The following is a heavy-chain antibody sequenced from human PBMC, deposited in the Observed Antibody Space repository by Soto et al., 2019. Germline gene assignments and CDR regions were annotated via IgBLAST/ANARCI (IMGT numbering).Heavy chain of an antibody. CDR2: IKHDGSNK. CDR1: GFTFSSYW. J-gene: IGHJ4*02. CDR3: AKEDSDSVPYYPVSPGFDY. D-gene: IGHD3-22*01. V-gene: IGHV3-30*02. Sequence: PGGSLRLSCAASGFTFSSYWMSWVRQAPGKGLEWVAVIKHDGSNKYYADSVKGRFTISRDNSKNTLFLQMNSLRAEDAAVYYCAKEDSDSVPYYPVSPGFDYCGPGTLVTVSS.